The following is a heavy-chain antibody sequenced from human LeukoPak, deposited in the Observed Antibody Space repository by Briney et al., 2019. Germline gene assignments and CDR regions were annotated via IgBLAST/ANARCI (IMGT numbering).Heavy chain of an antibody. J-gene: IGHJ4*02. V-gene: IGHV3-9*03. Sequence: GGSLRLSCAASGFTFDDYAMHWVRQAPGKGLEWVSGISWNSGSIGYADSVKGRFTISRDNAKNSLYLQMNSLRAEDMALYYCAKSYSYGYYFDYWGQGTLVTVSS. CDR1: GFTFDDYA. CDR3: AKSYSYGYYFDY. D-gene: IGHD5-18*01. CDR2: ISWNSGSI.